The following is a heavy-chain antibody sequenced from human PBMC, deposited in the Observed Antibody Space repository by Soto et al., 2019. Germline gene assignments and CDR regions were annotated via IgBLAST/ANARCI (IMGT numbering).Heavy chain of an antibody. V-gene: IGHV3-33*01. Sequence: QVQLVESGGGVVQPGRSLRLSCAASGFTFSSYGMHWVHQAPGKGLEWVAVIWYDGSNKYYADSVKGRFTISRDNSKNTLYLQMNSLRAEDTAVYYCARDSNPSKEVAGIVRYYFDYWGQGTLVTVSS. CDR1: GFTFSSYG. CDR2: IWYDGSNK. J-gene: IGHJ4*02. D-gene: IGHD6-19*01. CDR3: ARDSNPSKEVAGIVRYYFDY.